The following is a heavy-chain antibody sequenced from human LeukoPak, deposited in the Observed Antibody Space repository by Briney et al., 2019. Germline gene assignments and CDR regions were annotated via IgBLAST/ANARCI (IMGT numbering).Heavy chain of an antibody. D-gene: IGHD1-7*01. J-gene: IGHJ4*02. Sequence: GGSLRLSCAVSGFTVSSNYMSWVSQAPGKGLEWVGRIKSKTDGGTTDYAAPVKGRFTISRDDSKNTLYLQMNSLKTEDTAVYYCTTGNYYRPDYWGQGTLVTVSS. CDR2: IKSKTDGGTT. CDR1: GFTVSSNY. CDR3: TTGNYYRPDY. V-gene: IGHV3-15*01.